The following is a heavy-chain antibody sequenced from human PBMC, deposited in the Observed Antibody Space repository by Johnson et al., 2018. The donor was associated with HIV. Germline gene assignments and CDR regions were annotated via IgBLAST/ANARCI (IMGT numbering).Heavy chain of an antibody. CDR2: ISYDGSNK. D-gene: IGHD1-26*01. CDR3: AKDGGSYGGAFDI. V-gene: IGHV3-30*04. Sequence: QVTLVESVGGVVQPGRSLRLSCAASGFTFSSYSMHWVRQAPGKGLEWVAVISYDGSNKYYADSVKGRFTISSDNSKNTLYLQMNSLRAEDTAVYYCAKDGGSYGGAFDIWGQGTMVTVSS. CDR1: GFTFSSYS. J-gene: IGHJ3*02.